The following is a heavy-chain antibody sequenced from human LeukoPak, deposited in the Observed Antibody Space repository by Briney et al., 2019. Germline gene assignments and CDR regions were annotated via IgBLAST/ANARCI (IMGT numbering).Heavy chain of an antibody. V-gene: IGHV4-4*07. CDR2: IYTSGST. CDR1: GGSISSYY. D-gene: IGHD6-19*01. J-gene: IGHJ4*02. Sequence: PSETLPLTCTVSGGSISSYYWNWIRQPAGKGLEWVGRIYTSGSTNYNPSLKSRVSMSVDTSKNQFSLKLSSVTAADTAVYYCARGKVVAGTPGQNSWDYWGQGTLVTVSS. CDR3: ARGKVVAGTPGQNSWDY.